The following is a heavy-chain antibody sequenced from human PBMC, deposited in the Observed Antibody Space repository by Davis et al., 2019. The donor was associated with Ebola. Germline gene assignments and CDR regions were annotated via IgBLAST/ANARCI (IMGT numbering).Heavy chain of an antibody. CDR2: ISGSGGNT. Sequence: GGSLRLSCTDSVITFSSYAMTWVRQAPGKGLEWVSAISGSGGNTYYADSVKGRFTISRDNSKKTMYLQMNSLRGEDTAVYYCARGNVVGAVWGAFDVWGQGTTVTVSS. V-gene: IGHV3-23*01. CDR3: ARGNVVGAVWGAFDV. CDR1: VITFSSYA. D-gene: IGHD1-26*01. J-gene: IGHJ3*01.